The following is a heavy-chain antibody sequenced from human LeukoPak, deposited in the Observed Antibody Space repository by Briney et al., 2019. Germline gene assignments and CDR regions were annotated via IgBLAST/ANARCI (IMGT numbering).Heavy chain of an antibody. D-gene: IGHD6-13*01. Sequence: ASVKVSCKASGGTFSSYAISWVRQAPGQGLEWMGGIIPIFGTANYAQKFQGRVTITADESTSTAYMELSSLRSEDTAVYYYARARPNIAAAAPKSGYYYGMDVWGQGTTVTVSS. J-gene: IGHJ6*02. V-gene: IGHV1-69*01. CDR2: IIPIFGTA. CDR1: GGTFSSYA. CDR3: ARARPNIAAAAPKSGYYYGMDV.